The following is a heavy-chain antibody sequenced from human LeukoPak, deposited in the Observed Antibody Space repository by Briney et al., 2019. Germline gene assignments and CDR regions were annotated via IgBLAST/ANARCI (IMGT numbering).Heavy chain of an antibody. CDR1: GGSVSSGSYY. Sequence: SETLSLTCTVSGGSVSSGSYYWSWIRQPPGKGLEWIGYIYYSGSTNYNPSLKSRVTISVDTSKNQFSLRLSSVTAADTALYYCAYSGSYGHLGYWGQGIPVTVSS. V-gene: IGHV4-61*01. D-gene: IGHD1-26*01. J-gene: IGHJ4*02. CDR2: IYYSGST. CDR3: AYSGSYGHLGY.